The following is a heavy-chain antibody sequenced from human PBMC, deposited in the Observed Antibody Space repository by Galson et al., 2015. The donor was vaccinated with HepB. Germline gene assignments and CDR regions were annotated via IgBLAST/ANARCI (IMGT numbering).Heavy chain of an antibody. Sequence: LRLSCPASELIFSSYAMHWVRQAPCKGLAWVGGISYDGSNKYYADSVKGGFTISRDNSKCTLFLEMNSLRGEDTALYYCARVSLLGTVGYNYGPDYWGQGTLVTVSS. CDR1: ELIFSSYA. D-gene: IGHD5-18*01. V-gene: IGHV3-30-3*01. J-gene: IGHJ4*02. CDR2: ISYDGSNK. CDR3: ARVSLLGTVGYNYGPDY.